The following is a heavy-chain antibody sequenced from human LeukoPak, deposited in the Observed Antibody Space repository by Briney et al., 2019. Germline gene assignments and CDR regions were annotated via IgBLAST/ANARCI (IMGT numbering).Heavy chain of an antibody. CDR1: GYTFTSYY. V-gene: IGHV1-18*04. CDR3: ARVRDYYASSDYSDY. CDR2: ISGYNAKT. D-gene: IGHD3-22*01. J-gene: IGHJ4*02. Sequence: GASVKAASKVSGYTFTSYYVSWVRQAPGQGLEWMGWISGYNAKTKYVQKFQGRITMTIDTSTTTAYMELRSLTSDDTAVYYCARVRDYYASSDYSDYWGQGTLVTVSS.